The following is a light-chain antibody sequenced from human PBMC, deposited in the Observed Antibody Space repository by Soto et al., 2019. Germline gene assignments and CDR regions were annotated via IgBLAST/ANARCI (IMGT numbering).Light chain of an antibody. Sequence: DIQMTQSPSTLSGSLGDRVTITCRASQTISSWLAWYQQKPGKAPKLLIYKASTLKSGGPSRVSDSGSETXFTLTIITLQPDDFATYYCQHYNSYSDAFGQATRLEI. J-gene: IGKJ5*01. CDR2: KAS. CDR3: QHYNSYSDA. V-gene: IGKV1-5*03. CDR1: QTISSW.